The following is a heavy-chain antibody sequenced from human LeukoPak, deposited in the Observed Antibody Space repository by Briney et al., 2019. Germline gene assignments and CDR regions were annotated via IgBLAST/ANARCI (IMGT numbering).Heavy chain of an antibody. CDR1: GFSFSSYW. J-gene: IGHJ3*02. CDR3: ARGGLNALEAFDI. D-gene: IGHD1-1*01. V-gene: IGHV3-74*03. Sequence: GGSLRLSCAASGFSFSSYWMHWVRQAPGKGLVWVSRINGDGSSTKYADSVKGRFTISRDNAKNTLYLQMNSLRAEDTAVYYCARGGLNALEAFDIWGQGTLVTVCS. CDR2: INGDGSST.